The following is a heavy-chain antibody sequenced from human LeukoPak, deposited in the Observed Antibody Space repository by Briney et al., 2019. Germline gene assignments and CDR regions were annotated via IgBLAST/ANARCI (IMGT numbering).Heavy chain of an antibody. Sequence: ASVKVSCKASGYTFTGYYMHWVRQAPGQGLEWMGWINPNSGGTNYAQKLQGRVTMTKDTSISTAYMELSRLGSDDTAVYYCASREHPAYSQGAIGTSCYPFDYWGQGTLVTVSS. CDR1: GYTFTGYY. CDR3: ASREHPAYSQGAIGTSCYPFDY. J-gene: IGHJ4*02. V-gene: IGHV1-2*02. CDR2: INPNSGGT. D-gene: IGHD2-2*01.